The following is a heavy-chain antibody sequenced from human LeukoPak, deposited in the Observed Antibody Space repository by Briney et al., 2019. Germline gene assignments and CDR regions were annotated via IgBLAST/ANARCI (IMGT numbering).Heavy chain of an antibody. CDR2: IYTSGST. J-gene: IGHJ4*02. CDR3: ARDSAIFGVVITDY. V-gene: IGHV4-61*02. CDR1: GGSISSGSYY. D-gene: IGHD3-3*01. Sequence: SQTLSLTCTVSGGSISSGSYYWSWIRQPAGKGLEWIGRIYTSGSTNYNPSLKSRVTISVDTSKNQFSLKLSSVTAADTAVYYCARDSAIFGVVITDYWGQGTLSPSPQ.